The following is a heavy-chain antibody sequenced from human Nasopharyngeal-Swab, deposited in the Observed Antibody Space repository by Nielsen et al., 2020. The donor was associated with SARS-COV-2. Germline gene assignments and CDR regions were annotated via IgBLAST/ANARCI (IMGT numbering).Heavy chain of an antibody. CDR2: VDDTNTVT. V-gene: IGHV3-48*02. J-gene: IGHJ3*02. D-gene: IGHD1-1*01. CDR3: TRDKKTGDFIEAFDI. Sequence: WGSLRLTCTASGFNLNIYSFHWVRQAPGKGLEWISYVDDTNTVTQYADSVKGRFSISRDNAKNSLYLQMNSLRDEDTAVYYCTRDKKTGDFIEAFDIWGQGTVVTVSS. CDR1: GFNLNIYS.